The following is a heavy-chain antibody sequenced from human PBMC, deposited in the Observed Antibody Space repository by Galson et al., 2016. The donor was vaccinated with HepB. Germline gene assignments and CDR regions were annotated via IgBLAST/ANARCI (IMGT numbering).Heavy chain of an antibody. V-gene: IGHV3-33*01. J-gene: IGHJ6*04. CDR1: GFNFRAYG. Sequence: SLRLSCAASGFNFRAYGMHWVRQAPGKGLEWVADIWYDGSNKNYAGFVKGRFTISRDNSKNMLYLQMNSLRTEDTAIYYCARDLEYYDRSGYLSRYRGMDVWGTGTTVIVSS. D-gene: IGHD3-22*01. CDR2: IWYDGSNK. CDR3: ARDLEYYDRSGYLSRYRGMDV.